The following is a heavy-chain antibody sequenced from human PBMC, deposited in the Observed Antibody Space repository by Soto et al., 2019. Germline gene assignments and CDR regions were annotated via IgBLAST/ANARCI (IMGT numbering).Heavy chain of an antibody. Sequence: PGGSRRLSCAASGVAFGSYSIKLVPPGPGKGLEWVSYISSSSSTIYYADSVKGRFTISRDNAKNSLYLQMNSLRDEDTAVYYCARDDTAGNYSSYYMDAWGQGTTLTVSS. CDR1: GVAFGSYS. J-gene: IGHJ6*03. CDR3: ARDDTAGNYSSYYMDA. V-gene: IGHV3-48*02. CDR2: ISSSSSTI.